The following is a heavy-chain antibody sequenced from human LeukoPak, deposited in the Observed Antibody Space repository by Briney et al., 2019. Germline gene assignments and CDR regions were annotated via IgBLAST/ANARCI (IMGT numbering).Heavy chain of an antibody. CDR1: GYTFTSYG. Sequence: ASVKVSCKASGYTFTSYGISWVRQAPGQGLEWMGWISAYNGNTNYAQKLQGRVTMTTDTSTSTAYMELRSLRSDDTAVYYCARARSSYYDSSGYNYWGQGTLVTASS. CDR3: ARARSSYYDSSGYNY. V-gene: IGHV1-18*01. D-gene: IGHD3-22*01. CDR2: ISAYNGNT. J-gene: IGHJ4*02.